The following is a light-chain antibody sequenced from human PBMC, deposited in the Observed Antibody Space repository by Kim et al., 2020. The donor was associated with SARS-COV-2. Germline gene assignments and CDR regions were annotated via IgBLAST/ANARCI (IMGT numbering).Light chain of an antibody. Sequence: SSVGDRVTITCRASQSISSWLAWYQQKPGKAPKLLIYDASSLESGVPSRFSGSGSGTEFTLTISSLQPDDFATYYCQQYNSYSWTFGQGTKVEIK. CDR1: QSISSW. V-gene: IGKV1-5*01. CDR3: QQYNSYSWT. CDR2: DAS. J-gene: IGKJ1*01.